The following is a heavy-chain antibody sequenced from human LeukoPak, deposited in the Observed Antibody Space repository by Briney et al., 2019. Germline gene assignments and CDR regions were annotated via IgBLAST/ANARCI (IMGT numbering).Heavy chain of an antibody. V-gene: IGHV3-73*01. CDR2: IRSKANSFAT. D-gene: IGHD3-16*02. CDR3: TRYPPRVCVWGSYRYTLYYFDY. CDR1: GFPFSGSA. J-gene: IGHJ4*02. Sequence: GGSLRLSCAASGFPFSGSAMHWVRQASGKGLEWVGRIRSKANSFATAYAAAVKSRLTISRDQSKNTAYLQINSLKPEHTAVYYCTRYPPRVCVWGSYRYTLYYFDYWGEGTLVTVSS.